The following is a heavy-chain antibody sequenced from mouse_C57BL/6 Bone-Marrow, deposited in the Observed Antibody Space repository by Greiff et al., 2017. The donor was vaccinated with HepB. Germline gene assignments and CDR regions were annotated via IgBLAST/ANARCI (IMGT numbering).Heavy chain of an antibody. Sequence: QVQLQQSGAELVRPGTSVKVSCKASGYAFTNYLIEWVKQRPGQGLEWIGVINPGSGGTNYNEKFKGKATLTADKSSSTAYMQLSSLTSEDSAVYFCARRGSNYPFAYWGQGTLVTVSA. J-gene: IGHJ3*01. CDR3: ARRGSNYPFAY. CDR2: INPGSGGT. V-gene: IGHV1-54*01. CDR1: GYAFTNYL. D-gene: IGHD2-5*01.